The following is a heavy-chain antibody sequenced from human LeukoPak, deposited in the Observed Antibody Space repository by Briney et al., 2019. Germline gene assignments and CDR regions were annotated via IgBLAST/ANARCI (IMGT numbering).Heavy chain of an antibody. Sequence: GGSLRLSCTASGFTFRSYSMNWVRQAPGKGLEWVSAISGDGTRTYYADSVKGRFTISRDNSKNTLYLEMSSLRVEDTAIYYCAKWPEGAMDYFDYWGQGTLVTVSS. CDR3: AKWPEGAMDYFDY. J-gene: IGHJ4*02. CDR1: GFTFRSYS. CDR2: ISGDGTRT. D-gene: IGHD3-16*01. V-gene: IGHV3-23*01.